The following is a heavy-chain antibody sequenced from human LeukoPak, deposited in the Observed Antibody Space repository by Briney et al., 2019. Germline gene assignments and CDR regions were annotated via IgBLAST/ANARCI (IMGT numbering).Heavy chain of an antibody. Sequence: ASVKLSFTASGYTFTSNYMHWVRQAPGQGLEWMGIINPSGGSTSYAQKFQGRVTMTRDTSTSTVYMELSSLISEDTAVYYCARASYYYDNLAWRDNWFDPWGQGTLVTVSS. D-gene: IGHD3-22*01. J-gene: IGHJ5*02. V-gene: IGHV1-46*01. CDR2: INPSGGST. CDR1: GYTFTSNY. CDR3: ARASYYYDNLAWRDNWFDP.